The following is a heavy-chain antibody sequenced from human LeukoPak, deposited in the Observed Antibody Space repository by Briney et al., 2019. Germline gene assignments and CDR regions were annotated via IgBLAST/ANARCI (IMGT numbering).Heavy chain of an antibody. Sequence: GSLRLSCTASGFTFGDYAMSWVRQAPGKGLEWVGFIRSRTHGGTTEFAAPVKDRFSISRDDSKRIAYLQMNSLKTEDTAVYYCTRDGIPETNWSGYYIDYWGQGTLVTVSS. CDR1: GFTFGDYA. CDR3: TRDGIPETNWSGYYIDY. CDR2: IRSRTHGGTT. V-gene: IGHV3-49*04. J-gene: IGHJ4*02. D-gene: IGHD3-3*01.